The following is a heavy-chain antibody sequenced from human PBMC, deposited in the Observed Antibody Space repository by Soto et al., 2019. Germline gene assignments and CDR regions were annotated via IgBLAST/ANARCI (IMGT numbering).Heavy chain of an antibody. CDR1: GFTFSSYA. CDR3: AKRQQGYCSSTSCLAVFDP. Sequence: PGGSLRLSCAASGFTFSSYAMSWVRQAPGKGLEWVSAISGSGGSTYYADSVKGRFTISRDNSKNTLYLQMNSLRAEDTAVYYCAKRQQGYCSSTSCLAVFDPWGQGTLVTVSS. J-gene: IGHJ5*02. V-gene: IGHV3-23*01. D-gene: IGHD2-2*01. CDR2: ISGSGGST.